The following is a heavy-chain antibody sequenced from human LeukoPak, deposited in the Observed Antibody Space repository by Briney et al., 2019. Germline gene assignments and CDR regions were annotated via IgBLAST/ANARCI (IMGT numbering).Heavy chain of an antibody. D-gene: IGHD2-21*01. V-gene: IGHV4-39*01. CDR1: GGSISSSSYY. CDR3: ASLLMDWFDP. Sequence: SETLSLTCTVSGGSISSSSYYWGWIRQPPGKGLEWIGSIYYSGSTYYNPSLKSRVTISVDTSKNQLSLKLSSVTAADTAVYYCASLLMDWFDPWGQGTLVTVSS. CDR2: IYYSGST. J-gene: IGHJ5*02.